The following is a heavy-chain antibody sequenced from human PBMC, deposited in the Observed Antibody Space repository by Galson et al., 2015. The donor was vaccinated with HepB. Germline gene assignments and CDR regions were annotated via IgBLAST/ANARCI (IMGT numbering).Heavy chain of an antibody. CDR1: GYTFTNYP. CDR2: INAGNGNT. D-gene: IGHD6-19*01. CDR3: AKSGGWYNYYFDY. V-gene: IGHV1-3*01. Sequence: SVKVSCKASGYTFTNYPMHWVRQAPGQRLEWMGWINAGNGNTKYSQKFQGRVTITRDTSASTAYMELSSLRSEDTAVYYCAKSGGWYNYYFDYWGQGTLVTVSS. J-gene: IGHJ4*02.